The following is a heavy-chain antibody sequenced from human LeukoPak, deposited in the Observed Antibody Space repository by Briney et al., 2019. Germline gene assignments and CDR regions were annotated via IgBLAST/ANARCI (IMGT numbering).Heavy chain of an antibody. CDR3: ARHPSRGVAGTGFDI. CDR1: KFNFNSYG. CDR2: ISGSGGST. D-gene: IGHD6-19*01. Sequence: GGSLRLSCTTSKFNFNSYGMTWVRQAPGKGLEWVSSISGSGGSTQYAASVQGRFTISRDNSKNTLYLQMNSLRAEDTAVYYCARHPSRGVAGTGFDIWGQGTMVTVSS. J-gene: IGHJ3*02. V-gene: IGHV3-23*01.